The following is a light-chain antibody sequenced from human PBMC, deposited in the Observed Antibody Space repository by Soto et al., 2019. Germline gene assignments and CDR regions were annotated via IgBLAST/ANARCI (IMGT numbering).Light chain of an antibody. CDR1: QSVHDF. J-gene: IGKJ1*01. CDR2: GAS. CDR3: QQYGSLSWA. Sequence: EIVLTQSPATLSLSPWDRAALSCKASQSVHDFLAWYQQKPGQAPRLLIYGASTRAAGIPARFSGSGSGTDFTLTISSLEPEDFAVYYCQQYGSLSWAFGQGTKVDIK. V-gene: IGKV3-20*01.